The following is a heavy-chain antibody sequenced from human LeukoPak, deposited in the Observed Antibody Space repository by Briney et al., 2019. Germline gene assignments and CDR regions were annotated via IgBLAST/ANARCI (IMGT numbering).Heavy chain of an antibody. CDR1: GYTFTSYG. Sequence: ASVKVSCKASGYTFTSYGISWVRQAPGQGLEWMGWISAYNGNTNYAQKLQGRVTMTTDTPTSTAYMELRSLRSEDTAVYYCARDLEDIVVVPADNYYYYYMDVWGKGTTVTVSS. J-gene: IGHJ6*03. V-gene: IGHV1-18*01. D-gene: IGHD2-2*01. CDR2: ISAYNGNT. CDR3: ARDLEDIVVVPADNYYYYYMDV.